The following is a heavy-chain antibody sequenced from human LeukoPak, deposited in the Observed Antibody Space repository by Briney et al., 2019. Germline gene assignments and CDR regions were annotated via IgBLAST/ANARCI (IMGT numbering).Heavy chain of an antibody. CDR3: ARERIQLQEMDV. J-gene: IGHJ6*02. V-gene: IGHV1-69*04. D-gene: IGHD5-18*01. CDR2: IIPIFGIA. Sequence: GSSVTVSLKASGGTFSNYAISWVRQAPGQGLEWMGRIIPIFGIANYAQKFQGRVTITADKSTSTAYMELSSLRSEDTAVYYCARERIQLQEMDVWGQGTTVTVSS. CDR1: GGTFSNYA.